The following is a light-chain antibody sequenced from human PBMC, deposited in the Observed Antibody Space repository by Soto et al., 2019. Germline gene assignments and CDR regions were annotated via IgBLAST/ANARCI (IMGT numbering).Light chain of an antibody. Sequence: EIVLTQSPATLSLSPGESATLSCRASQSIATYLSWYQQQPGQAPRLLIYDASNRATGIPARFSGSGSGTDFTLTISSLEPEDFAVYYCQQRSNWPPLTFGGGTKVDIK. CDR1: QSIATY. CDR2: DAS. J-gene: IGKJ4*01. CDR3: QQRSNWPPLT. V-gene: IGKV3-11*01.